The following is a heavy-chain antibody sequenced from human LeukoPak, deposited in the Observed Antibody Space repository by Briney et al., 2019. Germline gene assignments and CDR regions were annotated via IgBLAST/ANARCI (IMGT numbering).Heavy chain of an antibody. CDR2: ISAYNGNT. Sequence: ASVTVSCTASGYTFTSYGISWVRQAPGQGLEWMGWISAYNGNTNYAQKLQGRVTMTTDTSTSTAYMELRSLRSDDTAVYYCARGSAACTPDLTKGGSCYSYPDYWGQGTLVTVSS. D-gene: IGHD2-15*01. V-gene: IGHV1-18*01. J-gene: IGHJ4*02. CDR3: ARGSAACTPDLTKGGSCYSYPDY. CDR1: GYTFTSYG.